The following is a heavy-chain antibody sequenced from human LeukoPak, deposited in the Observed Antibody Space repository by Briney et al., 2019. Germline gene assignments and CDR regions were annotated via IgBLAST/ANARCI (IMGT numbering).Heavy chain of an antibody. CDR1: GGTFSSYA. CDR2: IIPIFGTA. CDR3: ARDYTAMAPKHAFDI. Sequence: GSSVTVSCKASGGTFSSYAISWVRQAPGQGLEWMGGIIPIFGTANYAQKFQGRVTITADESTSTAYMELSSLRSEDTAVYYCARDYTAMAPKHAFDIWGQGTMVTVSS. J-gene: IGHJ3*02. V-gene: IGHV1-69*01. D-gene: IGHD5-18*01.